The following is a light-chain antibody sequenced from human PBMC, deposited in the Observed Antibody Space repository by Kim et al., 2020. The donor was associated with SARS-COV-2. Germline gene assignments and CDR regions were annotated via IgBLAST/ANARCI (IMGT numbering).Light chain of an antibody. V-gene: IGKV1-16*02. CDR3: QQYKSYPPT. J-gene: IGKJ5*01. CDR1: QDVNIY. CDR2: AAS. Sequence: ASLGDRVTITCRASQDVNIYLAWFQQKPGKAPKSLIYAASSLQTGVPSKFSGSGSKTDFTLTIVNLQPEDFAIYYCQQYKSYPPTFGQGTRLEIK.